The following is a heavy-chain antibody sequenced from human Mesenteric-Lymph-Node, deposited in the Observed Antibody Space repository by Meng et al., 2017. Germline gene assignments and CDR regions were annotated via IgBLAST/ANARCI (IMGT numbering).Heavy chain of an antibody. V-gene: IGHV3-21*01. CDR2: ISSSSSYI. D-gene: IGHD3-16*01. CDR3: ARGRLGTFDY. CDR1: GFTFSSYS. Sequence: GESLKISCAASGFTFSSYSMNWVRQAPGKGLEWVSSISSSSSYIYYADSVKGRFTISRDNAKNSLYLQMNSLRAEDTAVYYCARGRLGTFDYWGQGNQVTGAS. J-gene: IGHJ4*02.